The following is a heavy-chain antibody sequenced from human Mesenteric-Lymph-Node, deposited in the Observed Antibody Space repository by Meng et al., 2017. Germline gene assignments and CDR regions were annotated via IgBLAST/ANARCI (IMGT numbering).Heavy chain of an antibody. CDR2: ISWNSGSI. CDR3: TKWDYGGNPFDY. V-gene: IGHV3-9*01. Sequence: SLKISCAASGFTFDDYAMHWVRQAPGKGLEWVSGISWNSGSIGYADSVKGRFTISRDNAKNSLYLQMNSLKTEDTAVYYCTKWDYGGNPFDYWGQGTLVTVSS. J-gene: IGHJ4*02. D-gene: IGHD4-23*01. CDR1: GFTFDDYA.